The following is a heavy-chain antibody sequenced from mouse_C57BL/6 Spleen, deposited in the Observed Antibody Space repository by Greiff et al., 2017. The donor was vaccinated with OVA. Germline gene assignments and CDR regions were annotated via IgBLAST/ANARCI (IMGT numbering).Heavy chain of an antibody. J-gene: IGHJ2*01. D-gene: IGHD4-1*01. Sequence: QVQLQQPGAELVRPGSSVKLSCKASGYTFTSYWMHWVKQRPIQGLEWIGNIDPSDSETHYNQKFKDKATLTVDKSSSTAYMQLSSLTSEVSAVYYCARQTGTGYDFDYWGQGTTLTVSS. V-gene: IGHV1-52*01. CDR1: GYTFTSYW. CDR3: ARQTGTGYDFDY. CDR2: IDPSDSET.